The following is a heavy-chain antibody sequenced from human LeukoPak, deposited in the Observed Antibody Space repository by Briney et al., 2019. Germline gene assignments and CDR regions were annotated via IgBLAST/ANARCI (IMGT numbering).Heavy chain of an antibody. D-gene: IGHD4-17*01. V-gene: IGHV4-34*01. Sequence: TSETLSLTCAGYGGSFSGYYWSWIRQPPGKGLEWIGEINHSGSTNYNPSLKSRVTISVDTSKNQFSLKLSSVTAADTAVYYCARDLNGDYSTYDIWGQGTMVTVSS. CDR2: INHSGST. CDR3: ARDLNGDYSTYDI. CDR1: GGSFSGYY. J-gene: IGHJ3*02.